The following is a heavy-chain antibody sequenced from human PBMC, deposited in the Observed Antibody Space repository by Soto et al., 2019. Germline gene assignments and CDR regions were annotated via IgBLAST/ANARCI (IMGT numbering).Heavy chain of an antibody. CDR3: AKWSYLDY. CDR1: GFSFASFA. J-gene: IGHJ4*02. V-gene: IGHV3-23*01. CDR2: ISGSDGKT. Sequence: GGSLRLSCTTSGFSFASFAMTWVRQAPGKGLEWVATISGSDGKTYYADSVKGRFSISRDTSRNTLYLQMNSLRADDTAIYYCAKWSYLDYWGQGTRATVSS. D-gene: IGHD3-3*01.